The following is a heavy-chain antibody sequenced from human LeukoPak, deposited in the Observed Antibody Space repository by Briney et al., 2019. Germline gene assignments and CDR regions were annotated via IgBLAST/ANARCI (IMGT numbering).Heavy chain of an antibody. Sequence: GGSLRLSYAASAFTFSRYWMTWVRQAPGKGLEWVANIKEDGSEKYYVDSVKGRFSISRDNTKNSLYLQMNSLRAEDTAVYYCARGGYTSSWYISRDYWGQGTLVTVSS. CDR1: AFTFSRYW. V-gene: IGHV3-7*01. CDR3: ARGGYTSSWYISRDY. D-gene: IGHD6-13*01. J-gene: IGHJ4*02. CDR2: IKEDGSEK.